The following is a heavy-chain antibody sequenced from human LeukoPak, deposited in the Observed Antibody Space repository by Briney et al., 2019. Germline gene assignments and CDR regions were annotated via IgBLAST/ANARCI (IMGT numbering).Heavy chain of an antibody. J-gene: IGHJ3*02. D-gene: IGHD2-21*01. CDR2: ISSSSSYI. V-gene: IGHV3-21*01. CDR1: GFTFSSYS. CDR3: ARVPGICGGDCYLDTPDAFDI. Sequence: GGSLRLSCAASGFTFSSYSMNWVRQAPGKGLEWVSSISSSSSYIYYADSVKGRFTISRDNAKSSLYLQMNSLRAEDTAVYYCARVPGICGGDCYLDTPDAFDIWGQGTMVTVSS.